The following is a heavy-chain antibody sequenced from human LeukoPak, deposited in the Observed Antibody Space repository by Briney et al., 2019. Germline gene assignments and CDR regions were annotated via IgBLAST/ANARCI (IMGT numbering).Heavy chain of an antibody. CDR1: GGSVSSGSYY. D-gene: IGHD6-19*01. V-gene: IGHV4-61*01. CDR3: ARGDGWYYFDF. J-gene: IGHJ4*02. Sequence: PSETLSLTCTVSGGSVSSGSYYWSRIRQPPGKGLEWIGYIYFSGSTNYNPSLKSRVTISVDTSKNQFSLKLSSVTAADTAVYYCARGDGWYYFDFWGQGTLVTVSS. CDR2: IYFSGST.